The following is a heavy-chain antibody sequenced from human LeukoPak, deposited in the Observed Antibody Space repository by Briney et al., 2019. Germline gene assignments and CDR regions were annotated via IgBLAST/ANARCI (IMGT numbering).Heavy chain of an antibody. Sequence: TGGSLRLSCAASGFTFDSYSMNWVRRAPGKGLEWVSYISSSSGTIYYADFVKGRFTISRDNAKNSLYLQMNSLRDEDTAVYYCARDSHSMVRGVTTFDYWGQGTLVTVSS. CDR3: ARDSHSMVRGVTTFDY. D-gene: IGHD3-10*01. CDR1: GFTFDSYS. J-gene: IGHJ4*02. V-gene: IGHV3-48*02. CDR2: ISSSSGTI.